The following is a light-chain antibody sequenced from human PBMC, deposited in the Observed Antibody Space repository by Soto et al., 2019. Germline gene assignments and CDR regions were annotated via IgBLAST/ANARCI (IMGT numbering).Light chain of an antibody. CDR3: QQYDNYDIT. J-gene: IGKJ5*01. CDR1: QDINKF. CDR2: DVS. Sequence: DIQMTQSPSYLSASVGDTVTITCQASQDINKFLNWYQQKPGKAPKLLIYDVSNLETGVPSRFSGSGSETHFTLTINSLQPEDIATYYCQQYDNYDITFGQGTRLEI. V-gene: IGKV1-33*01.